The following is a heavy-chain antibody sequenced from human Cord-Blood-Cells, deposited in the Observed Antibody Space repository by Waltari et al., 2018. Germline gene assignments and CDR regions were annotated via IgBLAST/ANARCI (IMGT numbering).Heavy chain of an antibody. CDR1: GYTFTGYY. CDR3: ARDGIVHGSSWYGYFDL. D-gene: IGHD6-13*01. Sequence: QVQLVQSGAEVKKPGASVKVSCKASGYTFTGYYMHWVRQSPGQGLEWMGGVNPNRGGTNYARKFQGRVTRTRDTSISTAYMELSRVRSDDTGVYYCARDGIVHGSSWYGYFDLCRRGALVTVSS. J-gene: IGHJ2*01. CDR2: VNPNRGGT. V-gene: IGHV1-2*01.